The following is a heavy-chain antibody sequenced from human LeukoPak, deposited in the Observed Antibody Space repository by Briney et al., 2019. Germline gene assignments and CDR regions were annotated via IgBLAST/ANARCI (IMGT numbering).Heavy chain of an antibody. CDR1: GYTFTGYY. Sequence: ASVKVSCKASGYTFTGYYMHWVRQAPGQGLEWMGWINPNSGGTNYAQKFQGRVTMTRDTSISTAYMELSRLRSDDTAVYYCARDQVYSGYDRGLDYWGQGTLVTVSS. CDR2: INPNSGGT. J-gene: IGHJ4*02. CDR3: ARDQVYSGYDRGLDY. V-gene: IGHV1-2*02. D-gene: IGHD5-12*01.